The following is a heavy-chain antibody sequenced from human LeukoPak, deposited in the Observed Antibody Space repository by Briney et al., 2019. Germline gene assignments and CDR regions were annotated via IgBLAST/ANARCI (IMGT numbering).Heavy chain of an antibody. Sequence: GGSLRHSCAASGFTFSSYGMHWVRQAPGKGLEWVAVIWYDGSNKYYADSVKGRFTISRDNSKNTLYLQMNSLRAEDTAVYYCARDRHYGSGSYKYWGQGTLVTVSS. V-gene: IGHV3-33*01. D-gene: IGHD3-10*01. CDR1: GFTFSSYG. CDR2: IWYDGSNK. CDR3: ARDRHYGSGSYKY. J-gene: IGHJ4*02.